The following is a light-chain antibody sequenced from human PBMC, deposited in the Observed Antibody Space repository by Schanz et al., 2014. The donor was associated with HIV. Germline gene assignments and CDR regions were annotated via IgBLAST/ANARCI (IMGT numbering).Light chain of an antibody. CDR2: AAS. V-gene: IGKV3-20*01. CDR3: QHFDHSVVT. Sequence: IVLTQSPGTLSLSPGERGTLSCRASQSISSSLLAWYQKKPGQAPTLLIYAASRRATGIPDRFSGSGSGTDFTLTISRLEPEDFAVYYCQHFDHSVVTFGGGTKVEIK. CDR1: QSISSSL. J-gene: IGKJ4*01.